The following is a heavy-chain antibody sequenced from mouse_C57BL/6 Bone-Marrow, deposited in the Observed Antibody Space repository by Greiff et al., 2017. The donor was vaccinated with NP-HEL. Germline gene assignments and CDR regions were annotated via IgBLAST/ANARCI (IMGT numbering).Heavy chain of an antibody. Sequence: QVQLKQPGAELVRPGSSVKLSCKASGYTFTSYWMHWVKQRPIQGLEWIGNIDPSDSETHYNQKFKDKATLTVDKSSSTAYMQLSSLTSEDSAVYYCARLGGSSYRYFDYWGQGTTLTVSS. D-gene: IGHD1-1*01. CDR1: GYTFTSYW. CDR3: ARLGGSSYRYFDY. V-gene: IGHV1-52*01. CDR2: IDPSDSET. J-gene: IGHJ2*01.